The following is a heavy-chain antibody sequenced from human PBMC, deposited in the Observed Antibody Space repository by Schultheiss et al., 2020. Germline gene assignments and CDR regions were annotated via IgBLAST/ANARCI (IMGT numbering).Heavy chain of an antibody. CDR3: AKAVIITMVRGAPRSYYYYMDV. V-gene: IGHV3-30*18. J-gene: IGHJ6*03. Sequence: GESLKISCAASGFTFSSYGMHWVRQAPGKGLEWVAVISYDGSNKYYADSVKGRFTISRDNSKNTLYLQMNSLRAEDTAVYYCAKAVIITMVRGAPRSYYYYMDVWGKGTTVTVYS. CDR1: GFTFSSYG. D-gene: IGHD3-10*01. CDR2: ISYDGSNK.